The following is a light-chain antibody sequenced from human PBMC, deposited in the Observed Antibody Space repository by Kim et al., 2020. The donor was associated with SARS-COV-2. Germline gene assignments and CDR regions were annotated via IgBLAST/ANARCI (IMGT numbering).Light chain of an antibody. CDR3: SSYTSSSTYV. Sequence: GQSITISCTGTSCDVGGYDYVSWYQQHPGKAPKLIISDVNNRPSGVSYRFSVSKSGNTASLTISGLQAEDDADYYCSSYTSSSTYVFGSGTKVTVL. V-gene: IGLV2-14*03. CDR2: DVN. J-gene: IGLJ1*01. CDR1: SCDVGGYDY.